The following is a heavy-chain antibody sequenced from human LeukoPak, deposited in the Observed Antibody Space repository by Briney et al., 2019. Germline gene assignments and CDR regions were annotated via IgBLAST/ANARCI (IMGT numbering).Heavy chain of an antibody. CDR3: ARDADASAFYWYFDP. J-gene: IGHJ2*01. V-gene: IGHV3-33*01. CDR2: MWSDGSKT. CDR1: GFTLSYYG. D-gene: IGHD2-8*01. Sequence: GGSLRLSCTASGFTLSYYGMHWVRQAPGKGLELVALMWSDGSKTSYADSVKGRFTISRDISRNTLYLQMNSLRAEDTALYYCARDADASAFYWYFDPWGRGTLVTVSS.